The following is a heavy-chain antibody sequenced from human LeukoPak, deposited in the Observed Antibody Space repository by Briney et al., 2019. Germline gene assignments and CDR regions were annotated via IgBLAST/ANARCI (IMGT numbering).Heavy chain of an antibody. CDR2: IIPIFGTA. CDR3: ARDCACGDYEDWFDP. D-gene: IGHD4-17*01. CDR1: GGTFSSYA. V-gene: IGHV1-69*05. Sequence: SVKVSCKASGGTFSSYAISWVRQAPGQGLEWMGRIIPIFGTANYAQKFQGRVTIITDESTSTAYMELSSLRSEDTAVYYCARDCACGDYEDWFDPWGQGTLVTVSS. J-gene: IGHJ5*02.